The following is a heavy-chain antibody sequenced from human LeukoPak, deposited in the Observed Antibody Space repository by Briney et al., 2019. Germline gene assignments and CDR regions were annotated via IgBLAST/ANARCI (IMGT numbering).Heavy chain of an antibody. V-gene: IGHV4-59*01. CDR2: IYYSGST. CDR1: GGSISSYY. J-gene: IGHJ3*02. D-gene: IGHD3-10*01. CDR3: ARSDYYGSGPHAFDI. Sequence: SETQSLTCTVSGGSISSYYWSWIRQPPGKGLEWIGYIYYSGSTNYNPSLKSRVTISVDTSKNQFSLKLSSVTAADTAVYYCARSDYYGSGPHAFDIWGQGTMVTVSS.